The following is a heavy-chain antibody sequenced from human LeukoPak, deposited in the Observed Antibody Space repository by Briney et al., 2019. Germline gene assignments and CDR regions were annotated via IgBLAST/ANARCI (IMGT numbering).Heavy chain of an antibody. CDR1: GGSIGSSNYY. Sequence: SETLSLTCTVSGGSIGSSNYYWGWFRQPPGKGLEWIGSIYYSGRTYYYPSLKSRVTMSVDTSKNQFSLKLSSVTAADTAVYYCARSLRTGGVLRYFDWLLAGPRNRPKEYFDYWGQGTLVTVSS. V-gene: IGHV4-39*07. D-gene: IGHD3-9*01. CDR3: ARSLRTGGVLRYFDWLLAGPRNRPKEYFDY. CDR2: IYYSGRT. J-gene: IGHJ4*02.